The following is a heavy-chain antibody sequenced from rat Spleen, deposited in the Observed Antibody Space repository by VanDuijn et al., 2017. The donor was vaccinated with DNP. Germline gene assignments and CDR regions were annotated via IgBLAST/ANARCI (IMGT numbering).Heavy chain of an antibody. Sequence: VQLQESGPGLVEPSQSLSLTCSVTGYSITSCCRWTWIRQFPGNKMEYIGHITYSGNTHFNPSLKSRISITRDTSKNQFFLQLNSITTEDTATYYCARWGTYFDYWGQGVMVTVSS. J-gene: IGHJ2*01. V-gene: IGHV3-1*01. CDR3: ARWGTYFDY. CDR1: GYSITSCC. CDR2: ITYSGNT.